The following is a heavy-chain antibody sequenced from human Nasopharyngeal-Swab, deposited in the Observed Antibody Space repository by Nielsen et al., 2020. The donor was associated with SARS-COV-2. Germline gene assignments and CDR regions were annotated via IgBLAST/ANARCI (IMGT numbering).Heavy chain of an antibody. J-gene: IGHJ6*03. V-gene: IGHV5-10-1*01. CDR2: IDPRDSYT. CDR3: ARQAYCGGDCFTYYYYYYMDV. Sequence: KVSCKGSGYSFTSYWISWVRQMPGKGLEWMGRIDPRDSYTNYSPSFQGHVTISADKSISTAYLQWSSLKASDTAMYYCARQAYCGGDCFTYYYYYYMDVWGKGTTVTVSS. CDR1: GYSFTSYW. D-gene: IGHD2-21*01.